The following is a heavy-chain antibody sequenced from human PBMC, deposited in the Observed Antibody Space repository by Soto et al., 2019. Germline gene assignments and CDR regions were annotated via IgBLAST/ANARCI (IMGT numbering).Heavy chain of an antibody. J-gene: IGHJ6*02. CDR1: GGSISSYY. CDR3: ARDITMVRGVIGSMDV. D-gene: IGHD3-10*01. V-gene: IGHV4-59*01. Sequence: QVQLQESGPGLVKPSETLSLTCTVSGGSISSYYWSWIRQPPGKGLEWIGYIYYSGSTNYNPSLKSRVTISVDTAKNQYSLKLSSVTAADTAVYYCARDITMVRGVIGSMDVWDQGTTVTVSS. CDR2: IYYSGST.